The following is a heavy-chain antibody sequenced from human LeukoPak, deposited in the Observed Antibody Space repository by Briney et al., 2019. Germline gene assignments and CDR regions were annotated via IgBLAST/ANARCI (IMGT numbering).Heavy chain of an antibody. V-gene: IGHV3-66*01. J-gene: IGHJ4*02. Sequence: TGGSLRLSCATSGVTFNDAWMSWVRQAPGKGLEWVSIIYSGGSTYYADSVKDRFTISRDNSENILSLQMNSLRAEDTAVYYCARDFGDWGQGTLVTVSS. D-gene: IGHD3-3*01. CDR3: ARDFGD. CDR2: IYSGGST. CDR1: GVTFNDAW.